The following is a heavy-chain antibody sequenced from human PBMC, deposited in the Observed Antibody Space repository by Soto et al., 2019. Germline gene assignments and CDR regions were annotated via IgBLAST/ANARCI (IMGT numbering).Heavy chain of an antibody. CDR2: IHASSISNI. D-gene: IGHD4-17*01. V-gene: IGHV3-48*03. Sequence: PGGSLRLSCVASGFTLSSYHMDWVRQAPGKGLEWISYIHASSISNIYYADPVKGRFTISRDNAKNSLYLQMDSLRAEDTAVYYCARDGTTGTANYHYAMDVWGQGTTVTVSS. CDR1: GFTLSSYH. CDR3: ARDGTTGTANYHYAMDV. J-gene: IGHJ6*02.